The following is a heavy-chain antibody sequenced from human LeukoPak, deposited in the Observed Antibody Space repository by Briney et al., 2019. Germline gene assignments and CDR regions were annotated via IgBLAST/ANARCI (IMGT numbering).Heavy chain of an antibody. CDR2: IVPIFRTV. D-gene: IGHD4-11*01. J-gene: IGHJ4*02. Sequence: SVKVSCKASGGTFSTYAFSWVRQAPGQGLEWMGGIVPIFRTVNYARKFQDRVTITTDESTGTAYMELSSLRSEDTAVYYCARDLVGDYRDSNFYPFDYWGQGTLVTVSS. V-gene: IGHV1-69*05. CDR1: GGTFSTYA. CDR3: ARDLVGDYRDSNFYPFDY.